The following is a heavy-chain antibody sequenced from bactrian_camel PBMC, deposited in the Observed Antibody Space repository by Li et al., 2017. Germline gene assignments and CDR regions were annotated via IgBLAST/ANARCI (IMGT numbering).Heavy chain of an antibody. CDR2: ITTGTGNT. D-gene: IGHD1*01. V-gene: IGHV3S40*01. CDR3: AASRLGSTINWGQERRYGY. CDR1: AYTGGPFY. J-gene: IGHJ4*01. Sequence: DVQLVESGGGSVQAGGSLRLSCAASAYTGGPFYMAYFRQAPGKEREGVATITTGTGNTDYADSVKGRFTISQDGAENTVYLQMNGLKPEDTAMYYCAASRLGSTINWGQERRYGYWGQGTQVTVS.